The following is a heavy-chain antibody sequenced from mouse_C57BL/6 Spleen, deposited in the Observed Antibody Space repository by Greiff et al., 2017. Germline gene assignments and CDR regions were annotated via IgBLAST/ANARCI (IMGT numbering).Heavy chain of an antibody. CDR1: GYTFTSYW. V-gene: IGHV1-55*01. Sequence: QVQLQQPGAELVKPGASVKMSCKASGYTFTSYWITWVKQRPGQGLEWIGDIYPGSGSTNYNEKFKSKATLTVDTSSGTAYMQLSSLTSEDSAFYYCARWCTTEAWFAYWGQGTLVTVSA. CDR3: ARWCTTEAWFAY. CDR2: IYPGSGST. J-gene: IGHJ3*01. D-gene: IGHD1-1*01.